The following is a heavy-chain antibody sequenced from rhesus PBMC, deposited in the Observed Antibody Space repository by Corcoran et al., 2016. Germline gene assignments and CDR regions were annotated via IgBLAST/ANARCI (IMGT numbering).Heavy chain of an antibody. CDR3: VGRQNYYDSAYFRNRFDV. CDR2: IYGSGRST. CDR1: GASISSNF. Sequence: QVQLQESGPGLVKPSETLPLTCAVSGASISSNFWSWIRQAPGKGLEWIGRIYGSGRSTDYNPSLKMRVTISIDTSKNQFYLKLRSVTAADTAVYLCVGRQNYYDSAYFRNRFDVWGAGIMVTVTS. D-gene: IGHD3-28*01. V-gene: IGHV4S2*01. J-gene: IGHJ5-1*01.